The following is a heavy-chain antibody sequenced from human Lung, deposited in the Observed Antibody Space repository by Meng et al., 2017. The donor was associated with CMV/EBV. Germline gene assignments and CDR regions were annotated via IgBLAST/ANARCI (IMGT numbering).Heavy chain of an antibody. CDR1: GYSISSGYY. CDR3: ARARFYY. CDR2: IYHSGST. Sequence: SETLSLTCTVSGYSISSGYYWGWVRQPPGKGLEWIGSIYHSGSTYYNPSLKSRVTISVDTSKNQFSLKLSSVTAADTAVYYCARARFYYWDQGTLVTVSS. J-gene: IGHJ4*02. V-gene: IGHV4-38-2*02.